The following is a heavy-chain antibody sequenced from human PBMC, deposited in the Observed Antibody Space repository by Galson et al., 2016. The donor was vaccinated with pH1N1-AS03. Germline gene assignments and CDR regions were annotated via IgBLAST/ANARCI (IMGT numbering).Heavy chain of an antibody. CDR2: IYYSGST. CDR3: ARPRVESSSWYPFDH. CDR1: GGSISSYY. V-gene: IGHV4-59*08. J-gene: IGHJ4*02. D-gene: IGHD6-13*01. Sequence: ETLSLTCNVSGGSISSYYWSWIRQPPGKRLELIGYIYYSGSTKYNPSLKSRVTISVDTSKNQFSLKLTSVTAADTAVYYCARPRVESSSWYPFDHWGQGTLVTVSS.